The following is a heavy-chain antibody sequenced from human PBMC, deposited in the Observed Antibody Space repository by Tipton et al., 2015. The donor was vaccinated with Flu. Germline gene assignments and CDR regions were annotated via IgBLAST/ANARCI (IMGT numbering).Heavy chain of an antibody. D-gene: IGHD4-23*01. CDR1: GGSISSYY. J-gene: IGHJ4*02. V-gene: IGHV4-4*07. CDR2: IYASGST. CDR3: ATEYRGGGNRYYFDY. Sequence: GLVKPSETLSLMCTVSGGSISSYYWTWIRQPAGKGLEWIGRIYASGSTNYNPSLKSRVTISVDTSKNQFSLKLSSVTAADTAVYYCATEYRGGGNRYYFDYWGQGTLVTVSS.